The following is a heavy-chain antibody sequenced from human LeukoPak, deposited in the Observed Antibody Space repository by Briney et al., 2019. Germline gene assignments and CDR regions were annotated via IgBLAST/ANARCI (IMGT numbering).Heavy chain of an antibody. D-gene: IGHD5-18*01. Sequence: PGGSLRLSCAASGFTFSSYWMHWVRQAPGKGLVWVSRINSDGSSTSYADSVKGRFTISRDNAKNTLYLQMNSLRAEDTAVYYCARVRDTASLAFDIWGQGTMVTVSS. V-gene: IGHV3-74*01. CDR1: GFTFSSYW. CDR2: INSDGSST. CDR3: ARVRDTASLAFDI. J-gene: IGHJ3*02.